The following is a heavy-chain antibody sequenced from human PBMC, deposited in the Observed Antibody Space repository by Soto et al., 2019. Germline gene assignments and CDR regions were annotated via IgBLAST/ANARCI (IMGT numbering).Heavy chain of an antibody. CDR3: ARASEDSSGYYPDAFDF. J-gene: IGHJ3*01. CDR1: GFTFSSYG. CDR2: IWYDGSNK. D-gene: IGHD3-22*01. V-gene: IGHV3-33*01. Sequence: QVQLVESGGGVVQPGRSLRLSCAASGFTFSSYGMHWVRQAPGKGLEWVAVIWYDGSNKYYADPVKGRFTISRDNSKNTLYLQMNSLRAEDTAVYYCARASEDSSGYYPDAFDFWGQGTMVTVSS.